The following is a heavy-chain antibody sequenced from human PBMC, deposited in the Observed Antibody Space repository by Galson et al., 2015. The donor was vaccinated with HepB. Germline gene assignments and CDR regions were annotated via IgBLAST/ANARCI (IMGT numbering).Heavy chain of an antibody. Sequence: QSGAEVKKPGESLKISCKGSGYSFTSYWIGWVRQMPGKGLEWMGIIYPGDSDTRYSPSFQGQVTISADKSISTAYLQWSSLKASDTAMYYCARHEWGIGTSGYDRVAFDIWGQGTMVTVSS. CDR3: ARHEWGIGTSGYDRVAFDI. CDR2: IYPGDSDT. J-gene: IGHJ3*02. D-gene: IGHD5-12*01. V-gene: IGHV5-51*01. CDR1: GYSFTSYW.